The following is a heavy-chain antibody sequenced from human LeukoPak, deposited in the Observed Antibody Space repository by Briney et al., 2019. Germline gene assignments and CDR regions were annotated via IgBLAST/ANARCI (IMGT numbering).Heavy chain of an antibody. CDR2: IYSTGST. D-gene: IGHD6-13*01. J-gene: IGHJ4*02. CDR3: AKDGSRWPFFNY. V-gene: IGHV4-4*07. Sequence: SLTSTIAGGCVNSNYCGWLRGRGGKELEWIGRIYSTGSTNYNPSLKGRVTMSVDTSKKQFSLKLNSVTAADTALYYCAKDGSRWPFFNYWGQGTLVTVSS. CDR1: GGCVNSNY.